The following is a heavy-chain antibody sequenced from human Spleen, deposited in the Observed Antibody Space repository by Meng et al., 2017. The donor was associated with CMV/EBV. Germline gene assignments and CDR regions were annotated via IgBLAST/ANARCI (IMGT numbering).Heavy chain of an antibody. J-gene: IGHJ4*02. CDR2: ISYDGNNR. D-gene: IGHD3-22*01. V-gene: IGHV3-30*01. CDR3: AKSPGVTSVGDYYSH. CDR1: GFTFNTYA. Sequence: GGSLRLSCAASGFTFNTYAMHWVRQAPGKGLEWVAVISYDGNNRYYADSVKGRFTISRDNSESTLYLQMNSLRAEDTALYYCAKSPGVTSVGDYYSHWGQGTLVTVSS.